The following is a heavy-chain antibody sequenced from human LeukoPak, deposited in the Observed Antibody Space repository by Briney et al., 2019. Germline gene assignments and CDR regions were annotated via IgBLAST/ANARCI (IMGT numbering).Heavy chain of an antibody. CDR2: ISAYNGNT. Sequence: GASVKVSFKASGYTFTSYGISWVRQPPGQGLEWMGWISAYNGNTNYAQKLQGRVTMTTDTSTSTAYMELRSLRSDDTAVYYCARDSIAAAGEEFDYWGQGTLVTVSS. D-gene: IGHD6-13*01. V-gene: IGHV1-18*01. CDR3: ARDSIAAAGEEFDY. CDR1: GYTFTSYG. J-gene: IGHJ4*02.